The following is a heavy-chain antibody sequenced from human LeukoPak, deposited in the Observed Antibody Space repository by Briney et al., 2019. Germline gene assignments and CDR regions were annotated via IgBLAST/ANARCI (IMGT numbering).Heavy chain of an antibody. Sequence: GGSLRLSCKGSGYSFTSYWISWVRQMPGKGLEWMGRIYPSDCYPNYRASFQGHVTISADKSLSTDYLQGSSLKASDTAVYYCARGGDIVATMSWGAVAGHNWFDPWGEGTLLSVPS. CDR3: ARGGDIVATMSWGAVAGHNWFDP. CDR1: GYSFTSYW. J-gene: IGHJ5*02. D-gene: IGHD5-12*01. CDR2: IYPSDCYP. V-gene: IGHV5-10-1*01.